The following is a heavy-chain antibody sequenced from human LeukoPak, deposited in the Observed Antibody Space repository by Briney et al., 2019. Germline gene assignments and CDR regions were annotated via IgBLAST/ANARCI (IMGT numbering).Heavy chain of an antibody. CDR2: ISGSGGGT. CDR1: GFTFSSYA. V-gene: IGHV3-23*01. CDR3: AKGGGQQLVRDY. J-gene: IGHJ4*02. D-gene: IGHD6-13*01. Sequence: GGSLRLSCAASGFTFSSYAMSWVRQAPGKGLEWVSAISGSGGGTYYADSVKGRFTISRDNSKNTLYLQMNSLRAEDTAVYYRAKGGGQQLVRDYWGQGTLVTVSS.